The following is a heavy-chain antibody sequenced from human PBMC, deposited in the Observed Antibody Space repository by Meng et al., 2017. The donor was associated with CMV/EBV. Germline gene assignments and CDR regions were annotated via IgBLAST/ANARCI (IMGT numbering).Heavy chain of an antibody. D-gene: IGHD2-21*01. J-gene: IGHJ4*02. V-gene: IGHV4-4*07. CDR1: VGSISSYY. CDR2: IYTSGST. CDR3: ARGSYYRYVIDY. Sequence: PGPVPGLGKPSEPLSAPCTVSVGSISSYYVGWIRQPAGKGLEWIGRIYTSGSTNYNPSLKSRVTMSVDTSKNQFSLKLSSVTAADTAVYYCARGSYYRYVIDYWGQGTLVTVSS.